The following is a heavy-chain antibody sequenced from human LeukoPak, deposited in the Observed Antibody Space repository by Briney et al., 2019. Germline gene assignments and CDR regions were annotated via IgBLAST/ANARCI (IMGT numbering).Heavy chain of an antibody. CDR1: GYTLTELS. Sequence: GASVKVSCKVSGYTLTELSMHWVRQAPGKGLEWMGGFDPEDGETIYAQKFQGRVTMTEDTSTDTAYMELSSLRSEDTAVYYCATVVGRNVWFDPWGQGTLVTVSS. CDR3: ATVVGRNVWFDP. CDR2: FDPEDGET. J-gene: IGHJ5*02. V-gene: IGHV1-24*01. D-gene: IGHD1-1*01.